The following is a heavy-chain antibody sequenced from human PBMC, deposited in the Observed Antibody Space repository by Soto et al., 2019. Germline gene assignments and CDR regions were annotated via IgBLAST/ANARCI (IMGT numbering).Heavy chain of an antibody. D-gene: IGHD3-10*01. CDR2: INHSGST. CDR3: ARGIPTMGACFDY. V-gene: IGHV4-34*01. CDR1: GGSFSGYY. Sequence: QVQLQQWGAGLLKPSETLSLTCAVYGGSFSGYYWSWIRQPPGKGLEWIGEINHSGSTNYNPSLKSRVTISVDTSKNQFYLKLSSVTAADTAVYYCARGIPTMGACFDYWGQGTLVTVSS. J-gene: IGHJ4*02.